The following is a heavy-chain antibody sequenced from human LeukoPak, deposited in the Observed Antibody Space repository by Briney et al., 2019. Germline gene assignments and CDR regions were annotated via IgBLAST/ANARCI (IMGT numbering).Heavy chain of an antibody. V-gene: IGHV4-38-2*01. Sequence: SETLSLTCVVSGYTISNDYYHEWIRPSPGKGLELIGNNFHSGSSYYNPSLRSRVTISVDTSKNQFSLNVTSVTAADTAVYYCARSLYFYDSSGSSFPGHWGQGTLVTVSS. J-gene: IGHJ4*02. CDR2: NFHSGSS. D-gene: IGHD3-22*01. CDR1: GYTISNDYY. CDR3: ARSLYFYDSSGSSFPGH.